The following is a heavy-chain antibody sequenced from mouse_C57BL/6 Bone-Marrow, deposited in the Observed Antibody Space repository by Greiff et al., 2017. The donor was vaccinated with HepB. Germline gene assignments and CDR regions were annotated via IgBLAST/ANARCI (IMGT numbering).Heavy chain of an antibody. J-gene: IGHJ4*01. D-gene: IGHD2-4*01. CDR1: GYTFTSYG. CDR2: IYPRSGNT. CDR3: ARGELRRRAMDY. V-gene: IGHV1-81*01. Sequence: VQLVESGAELARPGASVKLSCKASGYTFTSYGISWVKQRTGQGLEWIGEIYPRSGNTYYNEKFKGKATLTADKSSSTAYMELRSLTSEDSAVYFCARGELRRRAMDYWGQGTSVTVSS.